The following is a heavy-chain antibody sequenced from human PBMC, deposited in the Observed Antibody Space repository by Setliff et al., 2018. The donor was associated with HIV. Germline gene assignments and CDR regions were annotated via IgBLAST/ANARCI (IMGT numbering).Heavy chain of an antibody. J-gene: IGHJ6*03. Sequence: ASVKVSCKASGYTFSGYYLHWVRRAPGQGLEWMGWINLNSGDTNYAEKFQGRVTMTRDTSISTAYMELSRLRSDDTAVYYCARDLVAVANTFYYYYMDVWGKGTTVTVSS. CDR1: GYTFSGYY. V-gene: IGHV1-2*02. CDR3: ARDLVAVANTFYYYYMDV. D-gene: IGHD6-19*01. CDR2: INLNSGDT.